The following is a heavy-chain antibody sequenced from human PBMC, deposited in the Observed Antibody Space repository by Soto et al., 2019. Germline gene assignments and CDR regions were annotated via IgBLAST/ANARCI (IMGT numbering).Heavy chain of an antibody. J-gene: IGHJ6*02. CDR3: AGRLYGGNDPYYYYGMDV. CDR1: GYSFTSYW. D-gene: IGHD4-17*01. Sequence: PGESLKISCKGSGYSFTSYWIGWVRQMPGKGLEWMGIIYPGDSDTRYSPSFQGQVTISADKSISTAYLQWSSLKASDTAMYYCAGRLYGGNDPYYYYGMDVWGQGTTVTVSS. V-gene: IGHV5-51*01. CDR2: IYPGDSDT.